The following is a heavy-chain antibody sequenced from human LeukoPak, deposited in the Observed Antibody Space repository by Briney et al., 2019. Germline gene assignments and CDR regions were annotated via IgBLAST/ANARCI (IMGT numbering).Heavy chain of an antibody. Sequence: SETPSLTCAVYGGSFSGYYWSWIRQPPGKGLEWIGEINHSGSTNYNPSLKSRVTISVDTSKNQFSLKLSSVTAADTAVYYCARARVVDATIGAMDVWGQGTTVTVSS. CDR2: INHSGST. V-gene: IGHV4-34*01. D-gene: IGHD2-15*01. CDR1: GGSFSGYY. J-gene: IGHJ6*02. CDR3: ARARVVDATIGAMDV.